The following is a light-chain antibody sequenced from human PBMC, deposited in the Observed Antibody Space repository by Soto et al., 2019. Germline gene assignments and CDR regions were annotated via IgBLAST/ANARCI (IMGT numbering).Light chain of an antibody. CDR2: GAS. CDR1: QSVSSSY. V-gene: IGKV3-20*01. Sequence: EIVLTQSPGTLSLSPGERATLSCRASQSVSSSYLAWYQQKPGQAPRLLIYGASSRATGIPDRFSGSWSGTDFTLTISRRETEEFEVYYCQQYGSSPLTFGGGTKVEIK. CDR3: QQYGSSPLT. J-gene: IGKJ4*01.